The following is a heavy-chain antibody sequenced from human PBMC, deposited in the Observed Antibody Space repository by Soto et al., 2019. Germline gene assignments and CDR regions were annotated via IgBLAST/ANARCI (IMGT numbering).Heavy chain of an antibody. CDR1: GCTFTGYY. V-gene: IGHV1-2*02. Sequence: ASVKVSCKASGCTFTGYYMHWVRQAPGQGLEWMGWINPNSGGTNYAQKFQGRVTMTRDTSISTAYMELSRLRSDDTAVYYCATKLAAAGNWFDPWGQGTLVTVS. CDR2: INPNSGGT. D-gene: IGHD6-13*01. CDR3: ATKLAAAGNWFDP. J-gene: IGHJ5*02.